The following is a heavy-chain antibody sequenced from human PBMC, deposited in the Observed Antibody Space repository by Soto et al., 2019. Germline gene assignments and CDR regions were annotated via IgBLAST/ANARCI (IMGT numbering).Heavy chain of an antibody. CDR1: GFTFRLYSLN. CDR2: FYDGNT. J-gene: IGHJ4*02. Sequence: GSLRLSCAASGFTFRLYSLNWVRQAPGKGLEWVGTFYDGNTYHNPSLRSRITIAVDTSKNQFSLKLNSVAAADTAFYYCATTRGLAVGGSFDYWGQGMLVTVSS. CDR3: ATTRGLAVGGSFDY. V-gene: IGHV4-39*01. D-gene: IGHD3-10*01.